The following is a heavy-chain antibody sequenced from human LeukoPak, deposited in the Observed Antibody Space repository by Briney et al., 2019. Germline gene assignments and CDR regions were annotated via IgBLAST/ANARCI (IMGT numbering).Heavy chain of an antibody. CDR1: GFTFSDHY. D-gene: IGHD4-17*01. CDR2: TRNKANSYTT. CDR3: ATLGGPDYGDYR. J-gene: IGHJ1*01. Sequence: GGFLRLSCAASGFTFSDHYMDWVRQAPGKGLEWVGRTRNKANSYTTEYAASVKGRFTISRDDSKNSLYLQMNSLKTEDTAVYYCATLGGPDYGDYRWGQGTLVTVSS. V-gene: IGHV3-72*01.